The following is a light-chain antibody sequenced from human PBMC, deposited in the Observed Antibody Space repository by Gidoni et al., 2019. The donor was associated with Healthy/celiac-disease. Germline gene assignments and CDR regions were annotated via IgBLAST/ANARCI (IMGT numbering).Light chain of an antibody. CDR2: GAS. V-gene: IGKV3-15*01. Sequence: EIVMTQSQATLSVSPGERATLSCRASQSVSSNLAWYQQKPGQAPRLLIYGASTRAPGIPARFSGSGSGTEFTLTISSLQSEDFAVYYCQQYNNWPPYTFGQGTKLEIK. CDR1: QSVSSN. J-gene: IGKJ2*01. CDR3: QQYNNWPPYT.